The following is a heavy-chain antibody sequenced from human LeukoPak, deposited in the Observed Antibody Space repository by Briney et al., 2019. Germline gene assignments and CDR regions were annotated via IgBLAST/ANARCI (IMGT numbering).Heavy chain of an antibody. CDR3: AKEVTSYGYRGLEY. J-gene: IGHJ4*02. V-gene: IGHV3-74*01. D-gene: IGHD5-18*01. Sequence: GGSLRLSCAASGFTFGSYWMHWVRQAPGKGLVWVSRINTDGGDTIYADSVKGRFTISRDNSKNTLYLQINSLRAEDTAIYYCAKEVTSYGYRGLEYWGQGTLVAVSS. CDR1: GFTFGSYW. CDR2: INTDGGDT.